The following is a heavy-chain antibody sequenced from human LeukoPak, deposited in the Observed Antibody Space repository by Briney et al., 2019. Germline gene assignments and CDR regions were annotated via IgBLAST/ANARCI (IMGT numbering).Heavy chain of an antibody. V-gene: IGHV1-2*02. J-gene: IGHJ4*02. CDR1: GYTFTGYY. Sequence: ASVKVSCKASGYTFTGYYMHWVRQAPGQGLEWMGWINPNSGGTNYAQKFQDRVTMTRDTSISTAYMELSRLRSDDTAVYYCARVRSPIAAAGTSTLDYWGQGTLVTVSS. CDR3: ARVRSPIAAAGTSTLDY. CDR2: INPNSGGT. D-gene: IGHD6-13*01.